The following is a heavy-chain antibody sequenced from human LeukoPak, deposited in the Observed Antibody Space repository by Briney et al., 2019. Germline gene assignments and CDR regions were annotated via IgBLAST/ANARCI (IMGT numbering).Heavy chain of an antibody. V-gene: IGHV4-31*03. J-gene: IGHJ3*02. CDR1: GGSISSGGYY. D-gene: IGHD5-24*01. CDR3: AREESDGYIINASNAFDI. Sequence: PSQTLSLTCTVSGGSISSGGYYWSWIRQHPGKGLEWNGYIYYSGSTYYNPPLKSRVTISVDTSKNQFSLKLSSVTAADTAVYYCAREESDGYIINASNAFDIWGQGTMVTVSS. CDR2: IYYSGST.